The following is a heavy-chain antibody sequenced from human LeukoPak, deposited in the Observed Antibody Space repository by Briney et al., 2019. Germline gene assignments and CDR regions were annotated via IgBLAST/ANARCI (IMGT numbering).Heavy chain of an antibody. CDR1: GSTFTSYS. J-gene: IGHJ4*02. V-gene: IGHV3-23*01. D-gene: IGHD1-26*01. CDR2: ISGGGGST. CDR3: AKGGKWDVTPFDY. Sequence: GGSLRLSCAASGSTFTSYSMNWVRQAPGKGLEWVSTISGGGGSTYYADSAKGRFTISRDNSKNTLYLQVNSLRAEDTAVYYCAKGGKWDVTPFDYWGQGTLVTVSS.